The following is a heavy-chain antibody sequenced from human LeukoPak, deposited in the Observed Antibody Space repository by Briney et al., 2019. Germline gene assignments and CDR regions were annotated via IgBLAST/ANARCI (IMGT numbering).Heavy chain of an antibody. D-gene: IGHD6-25*01. V-gene: IGHV3-7*01. CDR1: GFTFGSYW. J-gene: IGHJ4*02. CDR2: INQDGSEK. Sequence: GGSLRLSCAASGFTFGSYWMSWVRQAPGKGLEWVANINQDGSEKYYVDSVKGRSTISRDNAKNSLYLQMNSLRAEDTAVYYCARGPGAANDYWGQGTLVTVSS. CDR3: ARGPGAANDY.